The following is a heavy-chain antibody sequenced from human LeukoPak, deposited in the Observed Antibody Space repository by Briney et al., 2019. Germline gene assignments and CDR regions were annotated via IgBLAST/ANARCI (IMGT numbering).Heavy chain of an antibody. CDR2: IIPIFGTA. CDR3: AREDTYSSGWYGWFEP. V-gene: IGHV1-69*05. D-gene: IGHD6-19*01. Sequence: SVKVSCKASGGTFSSYAISWVRQAPGQGLEWMGGIIPIFGTANYAQKFQGRVTITTDESTSTAYMELSSLRSEDTAVYYCAREDTYSSGWYGWFEPWREGTLVTVSS. CDR1: GGTFSSYA. J-gene: IGHJ5*02.